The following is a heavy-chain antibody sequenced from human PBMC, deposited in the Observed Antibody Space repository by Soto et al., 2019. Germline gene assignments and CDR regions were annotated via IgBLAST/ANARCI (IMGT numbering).Heavy chain of an antibody. CDR1: GHSVSSNSAT. CDR3: GNGWLRNVFYI. D-gene: IGHD6-19*01. J-gene: IGHJ3*02. Sequence: PSHTLALTCAISGHSVSSNSATWSWIRQSPSRGPEWLGRTYHGSKWSTDYAVTVKSRISVNTDTSRNQFSLQLSSVTPEDTGVFFYGNGWLRNVFYIWRQGTMV. V-gene: IGHV6-1*01. CDR2: TYHGSKWST.